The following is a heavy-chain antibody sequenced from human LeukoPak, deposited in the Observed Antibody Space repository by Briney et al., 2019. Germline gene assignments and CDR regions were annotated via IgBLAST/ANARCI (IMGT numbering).Heavy chain of an antibody. Sequence: GGSLRLSCAASGFSFSSYTMHWVRQAPGEGLEWVSSISSGGSNVFYGDSLKGRFTISRDNAKNSLHLQMNSLRVEDTAIYFCAVCSSTSCSDYWGQGTLVTVSS. CDR2: ISSGGSNV. V-gene: IGHV3-21*01. CDR3: AVCSSTSCSDY. D-gene: IGHD2-2*01. J-gene: IGHJ4*02. CDR1: GFSFSSYT.